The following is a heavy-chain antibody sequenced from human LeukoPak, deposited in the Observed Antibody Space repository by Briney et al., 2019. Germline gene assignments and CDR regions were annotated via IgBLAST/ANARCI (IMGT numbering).Heavy chain of an antibody. D-gene: IGHD3-10*01. Sequence: ASVKISCKVSGYTSTDYYMHWVQQAPGKGLEWMGLVDPEDGETIYAEKFQGRVTITADTSTDTAYMELSSLRSEDTAVYYCATASDGFRNMDVWGKGTTVTVSS. CDR3: ATASDGFRNMDV. CDR2: VDPEDGET. CDR1: GYTSTDYY. V-gene: IGHV1-69-2*01. J-gene: IGHJ6*03.